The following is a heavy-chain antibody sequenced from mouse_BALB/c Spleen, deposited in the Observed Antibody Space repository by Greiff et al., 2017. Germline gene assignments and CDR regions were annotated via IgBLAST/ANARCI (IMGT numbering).Heavy chain of an antibody. CDR1: GFNIKDTY. CDR3: VNWDYFDY. J-gene: IGHJ2*01. Sequence: EVQLVESGAELVKPGASVKLSCTASGFNIKDTYMHWVKQRPEQGLEWIGRIDPANGNTKYDPKFQGKATITADTSSNTAYLQLSSLTSEDTAVYYCVNWDYFDYWGQGTTLTVSS. D-gene: IGHD4-1*01. V-gene: IGHV14-3*02. CDR2: IDPANGNT.